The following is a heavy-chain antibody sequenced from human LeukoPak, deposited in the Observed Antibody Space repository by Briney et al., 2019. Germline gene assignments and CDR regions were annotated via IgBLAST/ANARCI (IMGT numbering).Heavy chain of an antibody. CDR3: ASICSSTSCYVNDY. CDR2: FDPEDGET. Sequence: ASVKVSCKVSGYTLTELSMHLVRQAPGKGLEWMGGFDPEDGETIYAQKFQGRVTMTEDTSTDTAYMELSSLRSEDTAVYYCASICSSTSCYVNDYWGQGTLVTVSS. D-gene: IGHD2-2*01. V-gene: IGHV1-24*01. J-gene: IGHJ4*02. CDR1: GYTLTELS.